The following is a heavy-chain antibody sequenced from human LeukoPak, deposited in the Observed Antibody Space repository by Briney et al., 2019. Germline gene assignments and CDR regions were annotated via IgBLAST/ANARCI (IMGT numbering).Heavy chain of an antibody. CDR2: INWNSASI. CDR1: GFTFHHYA. D-gene: IGHD5-12*01. CDR3: AKDKAPLYSGYDWDLDF. V-gene: IGHV3-9*01. Sequence: AGGSLRLSCAASGFTFHHYAIHWVRQVPGKGLEWVSGINWNSASIGYADSVKGRFTISRDNAKNSVFLQMDSLRAEDTALYYCAKDKAPLYSGYDWDLDFWGQRTLVTVSS. J-gene: IGHJ4*02.